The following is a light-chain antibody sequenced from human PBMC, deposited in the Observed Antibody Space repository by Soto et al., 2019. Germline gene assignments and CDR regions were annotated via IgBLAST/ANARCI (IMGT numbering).Light chain of an antibody. J-gene: IGKJ3*01. Sequence: EIVLTQSPATLSVSAGATVTLSCRASQSIRTNVAWYQQIPGQAPRLLVYGASTRATGVPARFSGSGSGIEFTLTISSLQSEDSALYYCQQYFNWPLTWTFGPGTKVQIK. CDR3: QQYFNWPLTWT. CDR1: QSIRTN. CDR2: GAS. V-gene: IGKV3-15*01.